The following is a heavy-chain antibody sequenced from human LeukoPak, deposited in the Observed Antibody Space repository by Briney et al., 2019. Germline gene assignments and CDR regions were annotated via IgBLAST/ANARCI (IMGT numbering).Heavy chain of an antibody. CDR1: GGSISGYY. CDR2: IFSRGTT. J-gene: IGHJ5*02. D-gene: IGHD1-1*01. V-gene: IGHV4-4*07. CDR3: ARDHNGGFDP. Sequence: SETLSLTCTISGGSISGYYWSWIRQPAGKGLVWIGRIFSRGTTNYNPSLKSRVTMSVDTSKNQFSLKLSSVTAADTAVYYCARDHNGGFDPWGQGTLVTVSS.